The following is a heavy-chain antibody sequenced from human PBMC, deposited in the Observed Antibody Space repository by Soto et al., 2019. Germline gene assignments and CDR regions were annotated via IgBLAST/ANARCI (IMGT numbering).Heavy chain of an antibody. CDR2: ISGSGGST. CDR1: GFTFSSYA. J-gene: IGHJ4*02. D-gene: IGHD6-19*01. V-gene: IGHV3-23*01. CDR3: AKYEYSGWYGGGGY. Sequence: GGSLRLSCAASGFTFSSYAMSWVRQAPGKGLEWVSAISGSGGSTYYADSVKGRFTISRDNSKNTLYLEMNSLRAEDTAVYYCAKYEYSGWYGGGGYWGQGTLVTVSS.